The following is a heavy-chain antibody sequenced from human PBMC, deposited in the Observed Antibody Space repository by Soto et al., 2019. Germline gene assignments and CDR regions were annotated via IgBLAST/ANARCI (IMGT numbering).Heavy chain of an antibody. CDR1: GYTFTSYG. CDR3: ASATANRLGMDV. CDR2: ISAYNGNT. Sequence: ASVKVSCKASGYTFTSYGISSLRQAPGQGLEWMGWISAYNGNTNYAQKLQGRVTMTTDTSTSTAYMELRSLRSDDTAVYYCASATANRLGMDVWGQGTTVTVSS. D-gene: IGHD5-18*01. J-gene: IGHJ6*02. V-gene: IGHV1-18*01.